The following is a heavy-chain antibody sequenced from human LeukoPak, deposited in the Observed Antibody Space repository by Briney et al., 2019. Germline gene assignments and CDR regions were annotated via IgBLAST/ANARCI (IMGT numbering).Heavy chain of an antibody. CDR1: GYTFTSSD. D-gene: IGHD6-13*01. J-gene: IGHJ4*02. CDR3: ARGRPRLASAGIYDF. CDR2: MNPNTDKT. V-gene: IGHV1-8*01. Sequence: ASVNVSCKASGYTFTSSDINWVRQATGQGLDWMGWMNPNTDKTGYARNFQGRVTMTKNISISTAYMEVSRLTYEDTAIYYCARGRPRLASAGIYDFWGQGTLITVSS.